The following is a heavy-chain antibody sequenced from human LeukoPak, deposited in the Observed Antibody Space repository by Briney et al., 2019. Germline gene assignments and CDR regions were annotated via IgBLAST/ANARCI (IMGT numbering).Heavy chain of an antibody. J-gene: IGHJ5*02. Sequence: SETLSLTCAVSGGSISSGGYSWSWIRQPPGKGLEWIGYIYRSGSTYYNPSLKSRVIISVDRSKNQFSLKLSSVTAADTAVYYCARGFSWFDPWGQGTLVTVSP. CDR2: IYRSGST. CDR3: ARGFSWFDP. CDR1: GGSISSGGYS. V-gene: IGHV4-30-2*01.